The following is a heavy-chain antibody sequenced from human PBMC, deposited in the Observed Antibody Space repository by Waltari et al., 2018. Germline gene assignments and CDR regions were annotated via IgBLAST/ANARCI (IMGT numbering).Heavy chain of an antibody. CDR2: IYYSGRT. CDR1: GGSISSYY. J-gene: IGHJ4*02. D-gene: IGHD6-19*01. V-gene: IGHV4-59*01. Sequence: QVQLQESGPGLVKPSETLSLTCTVSGGSISSYYWSWIRQPPGKGLEWIGYIYYSGRTNYNPSLKSLVTISVYTSNNQFSLKVSSVTAADTAVYYCAREPLNSSGWYRMYYFDYWGQGTLVTVSS. CDR3: AREPLNSSGWYRMYYFDY.